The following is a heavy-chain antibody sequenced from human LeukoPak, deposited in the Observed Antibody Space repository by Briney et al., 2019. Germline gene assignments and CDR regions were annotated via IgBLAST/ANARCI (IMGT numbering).Heavy chain of an antibody. V-gene: IGHV1-2*02. CDR1: GYTFTGYY. CDR3: ARDKSLADPYFFDY. CDR2: INPNSGGA. Sequence: ASVKVSCKASGYTFTGYYIHWVRQAPGQGLEWMGWINPNSGGANYARKCQGRVTMTRDTSISAAYMDLHSLRSDDTAVYFCARDKSLADPYFFDYWGQGTLVIVSS. J-gene: IGHJ4*02.